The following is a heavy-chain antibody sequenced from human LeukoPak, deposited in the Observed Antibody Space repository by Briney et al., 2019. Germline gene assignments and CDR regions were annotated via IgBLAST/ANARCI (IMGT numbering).Heavy chain of an antibody. CDR1: GFTFDDYT. CDR2: ISWDGGST. Sequence: GGSLRLSCAASGFTFDDYTMHWVRQAPGKGLEWVSLISWDGGSTYYADSVKGRFTISRDISKNTLYLQMNSLRAEDSAFYYCARDIISSGWYRGFDCWGQGTLVTVSS. V-gene: IGHV3-43*01. CDR3: ARDIISSGWYRGFDC. J-gene: IGHJ4*02. D-gene: IGHD6-19*01.